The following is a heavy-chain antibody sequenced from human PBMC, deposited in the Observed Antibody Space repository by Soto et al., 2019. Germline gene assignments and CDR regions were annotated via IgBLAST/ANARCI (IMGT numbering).Heavy chain of an antibody. CDR2: LYWDDDK. J-gene: IGHJ4*02. V-gene: IGHV2-5*02. Sequence: QITLKESGPTLVKPTQTLTLTCTFSGFSLSTSGVGVGWIRQPPGKALEWLAFLYWDDDKRYSPSLNSRNTITKNTSKNQVLLTMTNLDPVDTATYYCARTSVNWGSLGLVDDWGQGTLVTVAS. CDR1: GFSLSTSGVG. D-gene: IGHD7-27*01. CDR3: ARTSVNWGSLGLVDD.